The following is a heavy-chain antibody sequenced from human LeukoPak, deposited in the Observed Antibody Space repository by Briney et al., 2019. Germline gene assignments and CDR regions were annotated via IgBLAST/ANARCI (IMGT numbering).Heavy chain of an antibody. CDR2: ISSSSSYI. CDR1: RFTFSTYS. V-gene: IGHV3-21*01. Sequence: PGGSLRLSCAASRFTFSTYSMNWVRQAPGKGLEWVSSISSSSSYIYYADSLKGRLTISGDNAKNSLYLQMNSLRAEDTAVYFCARDRHSGSWKDHWGQGTLVTVSS. CDR3: ARDRHSGSWKDH. D-gene: IGHD6-13*01. J-gene: IGHJ4*02.